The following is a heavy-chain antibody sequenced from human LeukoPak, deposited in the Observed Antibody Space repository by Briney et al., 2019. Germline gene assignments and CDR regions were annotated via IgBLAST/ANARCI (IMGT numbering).Heavy chain of an antibody. D-gene: IGHD2-2*01. CDR1: GGTFSSYA. V-gene: IGHV1-69*13. Sequence: SVKVSCKASGGTFSSYAISWVRQAPGQGLEWMGGIIPIFGTANYAQKFQGRVTITADESTSTAYMELSSLRSEDTAVYYCARGGYGRSIVVVPAASHFDLWGRGTLVTVSS. CDR3: ARGGYGRSIVVVPAASHFDL. CDR2: IIPIFGTA. J-gene: IGHJ2*01.